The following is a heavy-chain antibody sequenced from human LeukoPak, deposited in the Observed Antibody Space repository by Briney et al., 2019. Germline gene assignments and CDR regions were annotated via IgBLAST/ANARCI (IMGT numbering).Heavy chain of an antibody. CDR3: ARIDDYYDSSGYVNWFDP. V-gene: IGHV1-2*02. J-gene: IGHJ5*02. CDR2: INPNSGGT. D-gene: IGHD3-22*01. Sequence: ASVKVSCKASGYTFTSYYMHWVRQAPGQGLEWMGWINPNSGGTNYAQKFQGRVTMTRDTSISTAYMELSRLRSDDTAVYYCARIDDYYDSSGYVNWFDPWGQGTLVTVSS. CDR1: GYTFTSYY.